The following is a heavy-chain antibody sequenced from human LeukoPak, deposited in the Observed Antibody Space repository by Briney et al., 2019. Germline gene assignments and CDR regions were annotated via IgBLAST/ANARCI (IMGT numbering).Heavy chain of an antibody. Sequence: GGSLRLSCAASGFTFSSYAMHWVRQAPGKGLEWVAVISYDGSNKYYADSVKGRFTISRDNSKNTPYLQMNSLRAEDTAVYYCAKVRSGGNFDYWGQGTLVTVSS. CDR3: AKVRSGGNFDY. V-gene: IGHV3-30*04. CDR1: GFTFSSYA. CDR2: ISYDGSNK. J-gene: IGHJ4*02. D-gene: IGHD6-25*01.